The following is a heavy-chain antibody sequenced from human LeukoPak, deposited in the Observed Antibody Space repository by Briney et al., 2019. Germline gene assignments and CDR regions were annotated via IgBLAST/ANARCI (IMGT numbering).Heavy chain of an antibody. J-gene: IGHJ3*02. V-gene: IGHV1-2*02. CDR1: GYTFTGYY. CDR2: INPNSGGT. CDR3: ARPRTPSSGWSNGIDSDAFDI. D-gene: IGHD6-13*01. Sequence: ASVKVSCKASGYTFTGYYMHWVRQAPGQGLEWMGWINPNSGGTNYAQKFQGRVTMTRDTSISTAYMELSRLRSDDTAVYYCARPRTPSSGWSNGIDSDAFDIWGQGTMVTVSS.